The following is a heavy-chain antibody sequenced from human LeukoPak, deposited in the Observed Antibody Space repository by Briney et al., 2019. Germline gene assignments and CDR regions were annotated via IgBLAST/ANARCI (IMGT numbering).Heavy chain of an antibody. CDR1: GFTFSGYA. J-gene: IGHJ3*02. Sequence: GGSLRLSCAASGFTFSGYAMYWVRQAPGKGLEWVAVISYDGSNKYCADSVKGRFTISRDNAKNSLYLQMNSLRAEDTAVYYCGKVNIWGQGTMVTVSS. CDR3: GKVNI. CDR2: ISYDGSNK. D-gene: IGHD2-21*01. V-gene: IGHV3-30-3*01.